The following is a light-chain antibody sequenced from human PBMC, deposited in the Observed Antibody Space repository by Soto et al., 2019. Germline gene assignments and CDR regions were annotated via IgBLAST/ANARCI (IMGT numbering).Light chain of an antibody. CDR1: RSNIGNNY. J-gene: IGLJ1*01. CDR3: AAWDDSLSVYFV. Sequence: VLTQPPSASGTPGQRLTISCSGSRSNIGNNYVYWYQQLPGTAPKLLIYGDNQRPSGVPDRFSGSKSGTSASLAISGLRSEDEAVYSCAAWDDSLSVYFVFGTGTKVTVL. V-gene: IGLV1-47*01. CDR2: GDN.